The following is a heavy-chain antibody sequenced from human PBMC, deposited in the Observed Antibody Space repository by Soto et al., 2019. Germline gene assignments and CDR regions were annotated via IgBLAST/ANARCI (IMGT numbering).Heavy chain of an antibody. D-gene: IGHD6-19*01. J-gene: IGHJ4*02. Sequence: QVQLVQSGAEEKKPGASVKVSCKASGYTFTGYAMHWVRQAPGQRLEWMGWINAGNGNTKYSQKFQGRVTITRDTTASTAYREQSSLRSEDTAVDYCARAVAVPADFDYWGQGTLVTVSS. V-gene: IGHV1-3*05. CDR3: ARAVAVPADFDY. CDR1: GYTFTGYA. CDR2: INAGNGNT.